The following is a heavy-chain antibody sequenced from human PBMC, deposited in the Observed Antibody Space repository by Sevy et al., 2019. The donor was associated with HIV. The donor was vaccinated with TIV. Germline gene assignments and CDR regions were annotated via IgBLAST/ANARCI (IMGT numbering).Heavy chain of an antibody. J-gene: IGHJ4*02. V-gene: IGHV3-23*01. D-gene: IGHD7-27*01. CDR1: GFTFRTFA. Sequence: GGSLRLSCAASGFTFRTFAMSWVRQAPGKGLLWVSSISDTGTSTYYADSVEGRFTISRDNSKKTLYLQMNSLRAEDTALYYCAKYAGDFPHFDYWGQGTLVTVSS. CDR3: AKYAGDFPHFDY. CDR2: ISDTGTST.